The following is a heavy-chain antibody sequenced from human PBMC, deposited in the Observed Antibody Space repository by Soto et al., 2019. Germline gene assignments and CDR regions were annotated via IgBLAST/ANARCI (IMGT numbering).Heavy chain of an antibody. CDR3: AKDRITMVRGVLIMHY. J-gene: IGHJ4*02. V-gene: IGHV1-69*04. CDR2: IIPILGIA. CDR1: GGTFSSYT. D-gene: IGHD3-10*01. Sequence: SVKVSCKASGGTFSSYTISWVRQAPGQGLEWMGRIIPILGIANYAQKFQGRVTITADKSTSTAYMELSSLKSEDTAIYYCAKDRITMVRGVLIMHYWGQGTLVTVSS.